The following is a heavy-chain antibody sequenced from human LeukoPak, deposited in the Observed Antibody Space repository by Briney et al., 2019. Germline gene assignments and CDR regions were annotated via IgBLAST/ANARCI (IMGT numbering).Heavy chain of an antibody. D-gene: IGHD2-21*02. CDR2: VDPEDGET. CDR3: ATEGPYCGGDCYPYFQH. V-gene: IGHV1-69-2*01. CDR1: GYTFTDYY. Sequence: ASVKISCKVSGYTFTDYYMHWVPQAPGKGLEWMGLVDPEDGETIYAEKFQGRVTITADTSTDTAYMELSSLRSEDTAVYYCATEGPYCGGDCYPYFQHWGQGTLVTVSS. J-gene: IGHJ1*01.